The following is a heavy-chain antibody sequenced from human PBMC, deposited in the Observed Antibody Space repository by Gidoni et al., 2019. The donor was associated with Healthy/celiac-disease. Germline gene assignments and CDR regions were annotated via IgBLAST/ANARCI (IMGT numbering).Heavy chain of an antibody. CDR1: GFSLSTSGMR. D-gene: IGHD3-16*01. J-gene: IGHJ4*02. Sequence: QVTLKESGPALVKPTQTLTLTCTFSGFSLSTSGMRVSWIRQPPGKALEWLARIDWDDDKFYSTSLKTRLTISKDTSKNQVVLTMTNMDPVDTATYYCRSFVRGGANYFDYWGQGTLVTVSS. V-gene: IGHV2-70*04. CDR2: IDWDDDK. CDR3: RSFVRGGANYFDY.